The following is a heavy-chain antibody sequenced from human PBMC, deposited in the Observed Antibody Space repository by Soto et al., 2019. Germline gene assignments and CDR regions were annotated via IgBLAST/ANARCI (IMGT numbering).Heavy chain of an antibody. D-gene: IGHD3-16*01. J-gene: IGHJ4*02. Sequence: QVQLVESGGGVVQPGRSLRLSCAASGFTFSSYGMHWVRQAPGKGLEWVAVISYDGSNKYYADSVKGRFTISRDNSKNTLYLQMNSLRAEVTAVYYCATGGAFDYWGQGTLVTVSS. CDR2: ISYDGSNK. V-gene: IGHV3-30*03. CDR3: ATGGAFDY. CDR1: GFTFSSYG.